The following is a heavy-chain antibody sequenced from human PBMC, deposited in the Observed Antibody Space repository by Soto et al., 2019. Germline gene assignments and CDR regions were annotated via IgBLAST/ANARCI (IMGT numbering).Heavy chain of an antibody. J-gene: IGHJ4*02. Sequence: PGGSLRLSCAASGFTFSSYWMHWVRQAPGKGLVWVSRINSDGSSTSYADSVKGRFTISRDNAKNTLYLQMNSLRAEDTAVYYCARDRQETRAVTALDYWGQGTLVTVSS. D-gene: IGHD6-19*01. CDR1: GFTFSSYW. CDR3: ARDRQETRAVTALDY. V-gene: IGHV3-74*01. CDR2: INSDGSST.